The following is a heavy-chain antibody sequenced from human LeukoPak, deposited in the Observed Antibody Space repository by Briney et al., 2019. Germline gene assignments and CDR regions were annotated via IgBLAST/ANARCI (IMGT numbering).Heavy chain of an antibody. Sequence: ASVKVSCKASGYTFTSYGISWVRQAPGQGLEWMGGIIPIFGTANYAQKFQGRVTITADESTSTAYMELSSLRSEDTAVYYCARVIQSPSANIAAAGTVDYWGQGTLVTVSS. CDR3: ARVIQSPSANIAAAGTVDY. CDR1: GYTFTSYG. J-gene: IGHJ4*02. CDR2: IIPIFGTA. V-gene: IGHV1-69*13. D-gene: IGHD6-13*01.